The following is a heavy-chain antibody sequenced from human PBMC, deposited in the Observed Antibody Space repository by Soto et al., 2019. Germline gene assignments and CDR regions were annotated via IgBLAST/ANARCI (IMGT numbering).Heavy chain of an antibody. D-gene: IGHD1-1*01. Sequence: ASVKVSCKASGGTFSSYAISWVRQAPGQGLEWMGGIIPIFGTANDAQKFQGRVTITADESTSTAYMELISLRSEDMAVYYCARGLNWNPSNWGQGTMVTVS. J-gene: IGHJ3*01. CDR3: ARGLNWNPSN. CDR1: GGTFSSYA. CDR2: IIPIFGTA. V-gene: IGHV1-69*13.